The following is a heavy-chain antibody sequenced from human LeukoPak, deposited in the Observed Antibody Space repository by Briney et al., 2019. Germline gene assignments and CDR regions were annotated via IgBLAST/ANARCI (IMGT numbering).Heavy chain of an antibody. CDR3: AKDLNYYDSSGYFNYFDY. CDR2: ISGSGGST. V-gene: IGHV3-23*01. J-gene: IGHJ4*02. Sequence: QPGGSLRLSCAASGFTFSSYAMSWVRQAPGKGLEWVSAISGSGGSTYYADSVKGRFTISRDNSKNTLYLQMNSLRAEDTAVYYCAKDLNYYDSSGYFNYFDYWGQGTLVTVSS. CDR1: GFTFSSYA. D-gene: IGHD3-22*01.